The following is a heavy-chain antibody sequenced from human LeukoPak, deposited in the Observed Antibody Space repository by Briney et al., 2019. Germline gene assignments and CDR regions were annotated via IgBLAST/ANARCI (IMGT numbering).Heavy chain of an antibody. CDR3: AKERDYRVSTSCDY. CDR1: GFTFSNFG. Sequence: QPGGSLRLSFAASGFTFSNFGMHWVRQAPGKGLEWMAVISYDGKVTYYADSVKGRFTISRDNSKNTLYLQMTSLRGEDTALYYCAKERDYRVSTSCDYWGQGTQVTVSS. V-gene: IGHV3-30*18. J-gene: IGHJ4*02. D-gene: IGHD3-10*01. CDR2: ISYDGKVT.